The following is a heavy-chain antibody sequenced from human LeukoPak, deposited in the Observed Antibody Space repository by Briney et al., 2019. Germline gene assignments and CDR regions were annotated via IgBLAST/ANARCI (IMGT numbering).Heavy chain of an antibody. CDR1: GFIFSSYS. CDR3: ARINWNYVGSFDY. J-gene: IGHJ4*02. D-gene: IGHD1-7*01. V-gene: IGHV3-48*01. Sequence: GGSLRLSCAASGFIFSSYSMNWVRQAPGKGLEWVSYISSSSSTIYYADSVKGRFTISRDNAKNSLYLQMNSLRAEDTAVYYCARINWNYVGSFDYWGQGTLVTVSS. CDR2: ISSSSSTI.